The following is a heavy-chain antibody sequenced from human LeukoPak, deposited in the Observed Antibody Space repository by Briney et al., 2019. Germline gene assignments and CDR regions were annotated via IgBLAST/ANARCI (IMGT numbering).Heavy chain of an antibody. V-gene: IGHV1-8*01. CDR2: MNPNSGNT. D-gene: IGHD3-22*01. Sequence: ASVKVSCKASGYTFTSYDINWVRQATGQGLEWMGWMNPNSGNTGYAQRFQGRVTMTRNTSISTAYMELSSLRSEDTAVYYCATGYDTTYYFDYWGQGTLVTVSS. CDR1: GYTFTSYD. CDR3: ATGYDTTYYFDY. J-gene: IGHJ4*02.